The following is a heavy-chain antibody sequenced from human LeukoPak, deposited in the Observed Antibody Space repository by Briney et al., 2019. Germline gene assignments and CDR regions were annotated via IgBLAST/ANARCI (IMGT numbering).Heavy chain of an antibody. D-gene: IGHD2-8*02. CDR2: RIYYSGTT. CDR1: GGSISRSYY. CDR3: ARRRDYWVIDY. J-gene: IGHJ4*02. Sequence: SETLSLTCAVSGGSISRSYYWDWIRQPPGKGLEWIGSRIYYSGTTYYNPSLKSRVTISVDTSKNQFSLKLSSVTAADTAVYYCARRRDYWVIDYWGQGTLVTVSS. V-gene: IGHV4-39*01.